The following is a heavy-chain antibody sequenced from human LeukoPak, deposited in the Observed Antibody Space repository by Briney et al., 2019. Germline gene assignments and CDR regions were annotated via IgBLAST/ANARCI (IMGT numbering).Heavy chain of an antibody. CDR1: GYTFTGYY. D-gene: IGHD3-16*01. CDR3: ARGEGYYYYYMDV. CDR2: INPNSGGT. V-gene: IGHV1-2*02. J-gene: IGHJ6*03. Sequence: ASVKVSCKASGYTFTGYYMHWVRQAPGQGLEWMGWINPNSGGTNYAQKFQGRVTMTRDTSISTAYMELSRLRSGDTAVYYCARGEGYYYYYMDVWGKGTTVTVSS.